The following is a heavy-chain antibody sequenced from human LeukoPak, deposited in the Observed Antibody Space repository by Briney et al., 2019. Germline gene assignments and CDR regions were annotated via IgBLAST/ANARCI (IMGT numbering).Heavy chain of an antibody. CDR3: ARGDYDFWSGNWRFDT. D-gene: IGHD3-3*01. J-gene: IGHJ4*02. CDR1: GEPISSYY. Sequence: KPSETLSLTCLVSGEPISSYYWSWIRQAPGRGPEYIGNVYNGNTNYNPSLKSRVAISVDASKNQFSLKVDSVTTADTAVYYCARGDYDFWSGNWRFDTWGQGTLVTVSS. CDR2: VYNGNT. V-gene: IGHV4-59*01.